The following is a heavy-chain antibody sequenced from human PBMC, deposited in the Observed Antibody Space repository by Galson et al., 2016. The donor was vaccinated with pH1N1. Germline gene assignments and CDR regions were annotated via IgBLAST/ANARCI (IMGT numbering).Heavy chain of an antibody. J-gene: IGHJ4*02. CDR3: ARLSRPGVESDC. CDR1: GFTFNYYS. CDR2: ISSGGTDA. V-gene: IGHV3-21*01. D-gene: IGHD3-3*01. Sequence: SLRLSCAASGFTFNYYSMNWVRQAPGKGLEWVSSISSGGTDAYYTDSLKGRFTISRDNAKNSLYLQMHSLSVDDTAVYYCARLSRPGVESDCWGQGTLVTVSS.